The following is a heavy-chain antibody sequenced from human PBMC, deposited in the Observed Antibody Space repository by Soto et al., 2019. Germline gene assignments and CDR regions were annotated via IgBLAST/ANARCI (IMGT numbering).Heavy chain of an antibody. V-gene: IGHV4-30-4*01. CDR1: GGSISTDHYH. D-gene: IGHD2-21*02. Sequence: QVQLQESGPGPVRPSQTLSLTCTVSGGSISTDHYHWTWIRQTPGKGLEWIGYIHYSGSIHVKPSLQSRASMSVDTSKNLFSLKLSSVTAADTAVYFCAREDDGGDRDYYGLDVWGQGTTVTVSS. J-gene: IGHJ6*02. CDR3: AREDDGGDRDYYGLDV. CDR2: IHYSGSI.